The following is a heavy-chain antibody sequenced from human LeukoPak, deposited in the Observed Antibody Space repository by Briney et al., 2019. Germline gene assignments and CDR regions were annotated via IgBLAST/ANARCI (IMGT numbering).Heavy chain of an antibody. V-gene: IGHV1-18*01. Sequence: ASVKVSCKASGYTFTSYGISWVRQAPGQGLEWMGWISAYNGNTNYAQKLQGRVTMTTDTSTSTAYMELRSLRSDDTAAYYCARDHCSSTSCPLNWFDPWGQGTLVTVSS. CDR3: ARDHCSSTSCPLNWFDP. CDR2: ISAYNGNT. D-gene: IGHD2-2*01. CDR1: GYTFTSYG. J-gene: IGHJ5*02.